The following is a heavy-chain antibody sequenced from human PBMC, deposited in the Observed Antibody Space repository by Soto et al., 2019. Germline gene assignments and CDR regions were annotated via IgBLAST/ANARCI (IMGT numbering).Heavy chain of an antibody. Sequence: GGSLRLSCAASGFTFSSYGMHWVRQAPGKGLELVAVISYDGSEKYSADSVKGRFTISRDNSKKPLYLQMNSLRAEDTAVYYCARKPETGTTVPFDYWGQGTLVTVS. CDR3: ARKPETGTTVPFDY. CDR1: GFTFSSYG. J-gene: IGHJ4*02. V-gene: IGHV3-30*03. D-gene: IGHD1-1*01. CDR2: ISYDGSEK.